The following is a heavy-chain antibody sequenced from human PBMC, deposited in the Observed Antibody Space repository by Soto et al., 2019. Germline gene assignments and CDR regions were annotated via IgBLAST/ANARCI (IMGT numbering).Heavy chain of an antibody. J-gene: IGHJ6*04. CDR3: ARDRAMRNYPYYYYYYGMDV. CDR2: ISSSSSYI. V-gene: IGHV3-21*01. D-gene: IGHD2-2*01. CDR1: GFTFSSYS. Sequence: EVQLVESGGGLVKPGGSLRLSCAASGFTFSSYSMNWVRQAPGKGLEWVSSISSSSSYIYYADSVKGRFTISRDNAKNSLYLQMNSLRAEDTAVYYCARDRAMRNYPYYYYYYGMDVWGKGTTVTVSS.